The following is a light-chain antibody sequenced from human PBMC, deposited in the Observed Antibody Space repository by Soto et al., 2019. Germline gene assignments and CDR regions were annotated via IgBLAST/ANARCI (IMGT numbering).Light chain of an antibody. CDR3: QQYGSSPQT. V-gene: IGKV3-20*01. CDR2: GAS. Sequence: EIVLTQSPGTLSLSPGERATLSCRASQRPRSSYLAWYQQKPGQAPRLLIYGASRRATGIPDRFSGSGSGTDFTLTISRLEPEDFAVYYCQQYGSSPQTFGQGTKVDIK. CDR1: QRPRSSY. J-gene: IGKJ1*01.